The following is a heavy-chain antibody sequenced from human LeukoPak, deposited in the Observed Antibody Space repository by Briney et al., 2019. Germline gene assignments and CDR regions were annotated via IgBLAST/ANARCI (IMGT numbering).Heavy chain of an antibody. CDR2: INHSGST. V-gene: IGHV4-34*01. CDR3: ARRDYGGYWYFDL. D-gene: IGHD4-23*01. J-gene: IGHJ2*01. CDR1: GGSFSGYY. Sequence: SETLSLTCAVYGGSFSGYYWSWIRQPPGKGLEWIGEINHSGSTNYNPSLKSRVTISIDTSKNQFSLKLSSVTAADTAAYYCARRDYGGYWYFDLWGRGTLVTVSS.